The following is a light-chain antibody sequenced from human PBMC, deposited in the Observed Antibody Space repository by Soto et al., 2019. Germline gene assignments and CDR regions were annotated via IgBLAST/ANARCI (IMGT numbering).Light chain of an antibody. J-gene: IGKJ1*01. Sequence: TITCRASQGISSYLAWYQQKPGKAPKLLIYAASTLQSGVPSRFSGSGSGRNCNPTIISRLGNDVAVSSYHQYNNRAWTFGQGTKVDIK. V-gene: IGKV1-8*01. CDR1: QGISSY. CDR2: AAS. CDR3: HQYNNRAWT.